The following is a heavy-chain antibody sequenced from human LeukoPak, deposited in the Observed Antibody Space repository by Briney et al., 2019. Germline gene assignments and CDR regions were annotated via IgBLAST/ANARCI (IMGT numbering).Heavy chain of an antibody. CDR1: GFTFSSFE. J-gene: IGHJ4*02. CDR3: TEDPRY. V-gene: IGHV3-15*01. Sequence: PGGSLRLSCAASGFTFSSFEMNWVRQAPGKGLEWVGRIKSKTDGGTADYAAPVKGRFTISRDDSKKALYLQMSSLKTEDTAVYYCTEDPRYWGQGTLVTVPS. CDR2: IKSKTDGGTA.